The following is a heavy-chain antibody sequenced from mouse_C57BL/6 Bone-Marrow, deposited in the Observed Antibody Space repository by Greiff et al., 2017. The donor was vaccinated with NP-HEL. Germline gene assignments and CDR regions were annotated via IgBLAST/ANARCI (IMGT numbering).Heavy chain of an antibody. Sequence: EVKLMESGGGLVQSGRSLRLSCATSGFTFSDFYMEWVRQAPGKGLEWIAASRNKANDYTTEYSASVKGRFIVSRDTAQSILYLQMNALRAEGTAIYYCAREALDCYFDVWGTGTTVTVSS. CDR2: SRNKANDYTT. J-gene: IGHJ1*03. CDR3: AREALDCYFDV. V-gene: IGHV7-1*01. CDR1: GFTFSDFY.